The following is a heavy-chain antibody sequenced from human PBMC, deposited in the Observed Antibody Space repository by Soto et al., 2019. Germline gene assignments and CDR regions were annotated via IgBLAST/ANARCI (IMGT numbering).Heavy chain of an antibody. D-gene: IGHD3-3*01. CDR3: AAEIFGGRDY. J-gene: IGHJ4*02. Sequence: QVQLVESGGGVVQPGRSLRLSCAASGFTFSNYAMRWVRQAPGKGLEWVAIVSYDGSNKYYADSVKGRFPISRDNSKTTLYLQMNTLRAEDTAVYYCAAEIFGGRDYWGQGTLVTVSS. CDR2: VSYDGSNK. CDR1: GFTFSNYA. V-gene: IGHV3-30-3*01.